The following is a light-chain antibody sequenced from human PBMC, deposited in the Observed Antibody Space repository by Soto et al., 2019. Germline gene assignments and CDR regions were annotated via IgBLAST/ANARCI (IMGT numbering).Light chain of an antibody. CDR2: DVS. CDR1: SSDVGGYNY. Sequence: QAALTQPRSVSGSPGQSVTISCTGTSSDVGGYNYVSWYQQHPGKAPKLMIYDVSERPSGVPDRFSGSKSGNTASLTISGLQAEDEADYYCCSSAGSPSVLGTGTKVTVL. CDR3: CSSAGSPSV. V-gene: IGLV2-11*01. J-gene: IGLJ1*01.